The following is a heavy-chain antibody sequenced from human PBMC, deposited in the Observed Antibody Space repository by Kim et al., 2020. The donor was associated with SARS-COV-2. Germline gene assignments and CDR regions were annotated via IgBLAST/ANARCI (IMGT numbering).Heavy chain of an antibody. J-gene: IGHJ5*02. CDR2: IYYSGST. Sequence: SETLSLTCTVSGGSISSSSYYWGWIRQPPGKGLEWIGSIYYSGSTYYNPSLKSRVTISVDTSKNQFSLKLSSVTAADTAVYYCARRVASRSVWFGELLLGWFDPWGQGTLVTVSS. CDR1: GGSISSSSYY. V-gene: IGHV4-39*01. CDR3: ARRVASRSVWFGELLLGWFDP. D-gene: IGHD3-10*01.